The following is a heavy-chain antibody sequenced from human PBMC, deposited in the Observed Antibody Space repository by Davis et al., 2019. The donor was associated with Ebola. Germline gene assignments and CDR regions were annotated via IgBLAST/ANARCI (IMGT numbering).Heavy chain of an antibody. CDR1: GGSISSFY. CDR2: VYYTGST. Sequence: SETLSLTCTVSGGSISSFYWSWVRQPPGKGLEWIGYVYYTGSTNYNPSLKSRVTISEDTSKNQFSLKLSSVTAADTAVYYCARLENLGIYDYYYMDVWGKGTTVTVSS. D-gene: IGHD7-27*01. J-gene: IGHJ6*03. CDR3: ARLENLGIYDYYYMDV. V-gene: IGHV4-59*12.